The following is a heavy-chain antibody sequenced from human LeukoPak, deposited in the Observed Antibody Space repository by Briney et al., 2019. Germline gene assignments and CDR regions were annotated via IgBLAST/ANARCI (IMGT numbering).Heavy chain of an antibody. CDR3: ARSPDYGDYLFEY. Sequence: GGSLRLSCAASGFTVSRNYMSWVRQAPGKGLEWVSVIYSGGDTYYADSVKGRFTISRDNSKNTLYLQMNSLRAEDTAVYYCARSPDYGDYLFEYWGQGTLVTVSS. D-gene: IGHD4-17*01. CDR2: IYSGGDT. V-gene: IGHV3-66*01. J-gene: IGHJ4*02. CDR1: GFTVSRNY.